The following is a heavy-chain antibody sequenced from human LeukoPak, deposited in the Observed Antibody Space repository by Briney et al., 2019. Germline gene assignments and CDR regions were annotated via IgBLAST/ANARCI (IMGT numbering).Heavy chain of an antibody. V-gene: IGHV3-74*01. CDR2: INSDGSWT. CDR3: AKGTTGYSGYAVLHYGMDV. CDR1: GNYW. Sequence: SGGSLRLSCAASGNYWMHWVRQVPGKGLVWVSHINSDGSWTSYADSVKGRFTISRDNSKNTLYLQMNSLRVEDTAVYYCAKGTTGYSGYAVLHYGMDVWGQGTTVTVSS. J-gene: IGHJ6*02. D-gene: IGHD5-12*01.